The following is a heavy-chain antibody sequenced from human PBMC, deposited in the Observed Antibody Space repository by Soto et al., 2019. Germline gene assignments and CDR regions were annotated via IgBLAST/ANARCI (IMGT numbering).Heavy chain of an antibody. J-gene: IGHJ4*02. V-gene: IGHV4-39*01. D-gene: IGHD1-26*01. CDR1: GGSISSSSYY. Sequence: SETLSLTCTVSGGSISSSSYYWGWIRQPPGKGLEWIGSIYYSGSTYYNPSPKSRVTISVDTSKNQFSLKLSSVTAADTAVYYCARLMGASRYYFDYWGQGTLVTVSS. CDR2: IYYSGST. CDR3: ARLMGASRYYFDY.